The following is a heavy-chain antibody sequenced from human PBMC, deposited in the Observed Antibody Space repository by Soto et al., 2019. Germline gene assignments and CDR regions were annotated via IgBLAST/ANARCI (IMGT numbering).Heavy chain of an antibody. D-gene: IGHD3-10*01. CDR3: ARDPGGFGESAGFDY. J-gene: IGHJ4*02. CDR2: ISSSSSYI. CDR1: GFTFSSYS. V-gene: IGHV3-21*01. Sequence: GGSLRLSCAASGFTFSSYSMNWVRQAPGKGLEWVSSISSSSSYIYYADSVKGRFTISRDNAKNSLYLQMNSLRAEDTTVYYCARDPGGFGESAGFDYWGQGTLVTVSS.